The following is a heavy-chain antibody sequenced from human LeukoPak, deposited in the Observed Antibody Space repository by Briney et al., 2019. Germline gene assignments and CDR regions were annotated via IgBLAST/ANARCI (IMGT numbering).Heavy chain of an antibody. CDR1: GYTFTGYY. D-gene: IGHD1-26*01. Sequence: ASVKVSCKASGYTFTGYYMHWVRQAPGQGLEWMGWINPNSGGTNYAQKFQGRVTMTRDTSISTAYMELSRLRSDDTAVYYCARDQSGGYYPNFDYWGQGTLVTVSS. CDR2: INPNSGGT. CDR3: ARDQSGGYYPNFDY. V-gene: IGHV1-2*02. J-gene: IGHJ4*02.